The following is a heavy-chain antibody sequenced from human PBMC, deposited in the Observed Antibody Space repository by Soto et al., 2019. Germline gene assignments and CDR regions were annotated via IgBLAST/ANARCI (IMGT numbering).Heavy chain of an antibody. CDR3: ARSGYSSSSADYYYGMDV. V-gene: IGHV1-69*13. Sequence: SVKVSCKASGGTFSSYAISWVRQAPGQGLEWMGGIIPIFGTANYAQKIQGRVTITADESTSTAYMELSSLRSEDTAVYYCARSGYSSSSADYYYGMDVWGQGTTVTVSS. CDR1: GGTFSSYA. CDR2: IIPIFGTA. J-gene: IGHJ6*02. D-gene: IGHD6-13*01.